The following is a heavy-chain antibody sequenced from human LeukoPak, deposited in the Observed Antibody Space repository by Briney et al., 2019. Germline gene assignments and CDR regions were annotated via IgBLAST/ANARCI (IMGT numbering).Heavy chain of an antibody. Sequence: GGSLRLSCAASGFTFSSYAMSWVRQAPGKGLEWVSAISGSGGSTYYADSVKGRFTISRDNSKNTLYLQMNSLRAEDTAVYYCANPWWAAVAGPYPYYFDYWGQGTLVTVSS. CDR3: ANPWWAAVAGPYPYYFDY. J-gene: IGHJ4*02. V-gene: IGHV3-23*01. D-gene: IGHD6-19*01. CDR1: GFTFSSYA. CDR2: ISGSGGST.